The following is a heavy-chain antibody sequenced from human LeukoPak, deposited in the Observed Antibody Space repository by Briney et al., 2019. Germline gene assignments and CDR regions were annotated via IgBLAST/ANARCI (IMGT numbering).Heavy chain of an antibody. CDR2: FDPEDGET. CDR3: ATANPFGYCSSTSCPKSYYYYYMDV. V-gene: IGHV1-24*01. D-gene: IGHD2-2*01. CDR1: GYTLTELS. J-gene: IGHJ6*03. Sequence: ASVKVSCKVSGYTLTELSMHWVRQAPGKGLEWMGGFDPEDGETIYAQKFQGRVTMTEDTSTDTAYMELSSLRSEDTAVYYCATANPFGYCSSTSCPKSYYYYYMDVWGKGTTVTISS.